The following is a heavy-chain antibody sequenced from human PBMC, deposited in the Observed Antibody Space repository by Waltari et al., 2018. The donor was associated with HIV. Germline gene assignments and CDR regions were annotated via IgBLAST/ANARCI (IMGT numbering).Heavy chain of an antibody. Sequence: EVRLVESGGGLVKPGGSLRLSWAASGFPFSTYSMNWVRQAPGKGLEWLSSISSSSTYIYYADSVKGRFTISRDNAKNSLYLQMNSLRAEDTAVYYCARGLLTGYTLFDHWGQGTLVTVSS. D-gene: IGHD3-9*01. V-gene: IGHV3-21*01. CDR2: ISSSSTYI. J-gene: IGHJ5*02. CDR1: GFPFSTYS. CDR3: ARGLLTGYTLFDH.